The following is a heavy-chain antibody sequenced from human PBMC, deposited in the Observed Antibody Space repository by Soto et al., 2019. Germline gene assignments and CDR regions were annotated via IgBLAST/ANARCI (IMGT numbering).Heavy chain of an antibody. CDR1: GGSISSYY. J-gene: IGHJ6*02. CDR3: ARDSIVGATWDYGMDV. CDR2: IYYSGST. D-gene: IGHD1-26*01. V-gene: IGHV4-59*01. Sequence: SETLSLTCTVSGGSISSYYWSWIRQPPGKGLEWIGYIYYSGSTNYNPSLKSRVTISVDTSKNQFPLKLSSVTAADTAVYYCARDSIVGATWDYGMDVWGQGTTVTVSS.